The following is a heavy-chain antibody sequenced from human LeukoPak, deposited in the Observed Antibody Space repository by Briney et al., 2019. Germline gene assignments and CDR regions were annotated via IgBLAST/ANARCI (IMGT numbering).Heavy chain of an antibody. CDR1: GGSISSYY. D-gene: IGHD6-13*01. J-gene: IGHJ4*02. CDR3: ARVGLSSSSRSLYYFDY. V-gene: IGHV4-4*07. CDR2: IYTSGST. Sequence: SETLSPTCTVSGGSISSYYWSWVRQPAGKGLEWIGRIYTSGSTNYNPSLKRRVTMSVDTSKNQFSLQLSSVTAADTAVYYCARVGLSSSSRSLYYFDYWGQGTLVTVSS.